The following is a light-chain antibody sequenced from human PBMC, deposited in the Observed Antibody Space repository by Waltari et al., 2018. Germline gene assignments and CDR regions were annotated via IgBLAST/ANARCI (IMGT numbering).Light chain of an antibody. J-gene: IGLJ2*01. CDR3: SSYSSSSTLLV. Sequence: QAALTQPASVSGSPGQSISIPCTGTSIDIGGYNYVSWYQQHPGKAPKLIIYDVYKRPSGISDHFSGSKSGNTASLTISGLQAEDEADYFCSSYSSSSTLLVFGGGTKVTVL. V-gene: IGLV2-14*03. CDR2: DVY. CDR1: SIDIGGYNY.